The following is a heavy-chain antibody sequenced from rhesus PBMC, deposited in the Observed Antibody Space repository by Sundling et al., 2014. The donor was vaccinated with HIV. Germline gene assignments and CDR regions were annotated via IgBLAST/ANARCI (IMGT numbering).Heavy chain of an antibody. Sequence: QLQLQESGPGLVKASETLSLTCAVSGFSITSSYYYWNWIRQSPGKGLEWIGYITYSGSTTYNPSLKNRVTISRDTSKNQLSLKLSSVTAADTAVYYCARTGPWTGYYSFDYWGQGVLVTVSS. D-gene: IGHD3-3*01. CDR3: ARTGPWTGYYSFDY. CDR1: GFSITSSYYY. CDR2: ITYSGST. V-gene: IGHV4-122*02. J-gene: IGHJ4*01.